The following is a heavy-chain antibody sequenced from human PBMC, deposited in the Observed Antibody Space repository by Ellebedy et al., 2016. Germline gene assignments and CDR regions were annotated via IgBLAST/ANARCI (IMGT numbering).Heavy chain of an antibody. CDR3: ARGRSSGYDMDV. CDR1: GFTFSRFD. V-gene: IGHV3-30*03. D-gene: IGHD2-2*01. CDR2: ISNDGNDE. J-gene: IGHJ6*02. Sequence: GGSLRLSXAASGFTFSRFDIHWVRQAQGKGLEWVAAISNDGNDENYGASVKGRFSISRDNSKNRVYLQMSSLRVEDTAVYSCARGRSSGYDMDVWGQGTTVTVSS.